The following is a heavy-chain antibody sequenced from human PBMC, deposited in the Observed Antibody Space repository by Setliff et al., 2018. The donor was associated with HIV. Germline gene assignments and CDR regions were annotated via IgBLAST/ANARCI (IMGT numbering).Heavy chain of an antibody. CDR2: ISSGGGSI. J-gene: IGHJ4*02. CDR1: GFSFSDYY. D-gene: IGHD3-22*01. Sequence: GGSLRLSCAASGFSFSDYYMSWIRQAPGKGLEWISYISSGGGSISYAASVKGRFTISRDNAKNSLYLQMNSLRAEDTALYYCARVRDYSDSSGYTYYFDNWGQGTLFTVSS. CDR3: ARVRDYSDSSGYTYYFDN. V-gene: IGHV3-11*04.